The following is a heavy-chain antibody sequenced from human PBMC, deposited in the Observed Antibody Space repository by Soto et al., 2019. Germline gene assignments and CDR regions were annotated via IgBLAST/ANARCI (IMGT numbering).Heavy chain of an antibody. D-gene: IGHD3-22*01. Sequence: PLETLSLTCTVSGGSISSGGYYWSWIRQHPGKGLEWIGYIYYSGSTYYNPSLKSRVTISVDTSKNQFSLKLSSVTAADTAVYYCARDQYYYDSSGYLLNWFDPWGQGTLVTVSS. CDR2: IYYSGST. CDR1: GGSISSGGYY. CDR3: ARDQYYYDSSGYLLNWFDP. J-gene: IGHJ5*02. V-gene: IGHV4-31*03.